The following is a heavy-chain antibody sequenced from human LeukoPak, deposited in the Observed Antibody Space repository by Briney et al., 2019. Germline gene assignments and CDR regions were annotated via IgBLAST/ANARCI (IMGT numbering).Heavy chain of an antibody. Sequence: ASVKVSCKTSGYTFTNYAIHWVRQAPGQRLEWMGWINAGYGNTKYSQKFQGRVTLTSDTSANTAYMDLSSLKSEDTAVYYCARDRGDGYNYEGLDFWGQGTLVTVSS. V-gene: IGHV1-3*01. CDR1: GYTFTNYA. CDR2: INAGYGNT. J-gene: IGHJ4*02. D-gene: IGHD5-24*01. CDR3: ARDRGDGYNYEGLDF.